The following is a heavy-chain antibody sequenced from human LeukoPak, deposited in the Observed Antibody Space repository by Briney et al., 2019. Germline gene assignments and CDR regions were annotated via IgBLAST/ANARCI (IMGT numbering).Heavy chain of an antibody. CDR2: IYHSGST. CDR1: GGSISSGGYY. D-gene: IGHD3-3*01. CDR3: AKNGQSGFSFDP. V-gene: IGHV4-30-2*01. Sequence: SETLSLTCTVSGGSISSGGYYWSWIRQPPGKGLEWIGYIYHSGSTYYNPSLKSRVTISVDRSKNQFSLKLTSMTAADTAVYYCAKNGQSGFSFDPWGQGTLVTVSS. J-gene: IGHJ5*02.